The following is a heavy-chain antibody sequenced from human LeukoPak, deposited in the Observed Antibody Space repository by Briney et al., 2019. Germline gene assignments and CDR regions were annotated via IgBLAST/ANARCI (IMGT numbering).Heavy chain of an antibody. CDR2: IYRDANT. J-gene: IGHJ4*02. CDR1: GFTVSSNY. Sequence: GGSLRLSCAASGFTVSSNYMSWVRQAPGKGLEWVSVIYRDANTYYADSVKGRFTISRHNTMNTLFLQMNSLRTEDTAVYYCARGGGAARLFDYWGQGTLVTVSS. CDR3: ARGGGAARLFDY. V-gene: IGHV3-53*04. D-gene: IGHD6-6*01.